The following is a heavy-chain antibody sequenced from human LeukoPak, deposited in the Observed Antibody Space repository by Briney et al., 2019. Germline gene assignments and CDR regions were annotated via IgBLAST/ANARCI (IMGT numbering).Heavy chain of an antibody. CDR3: ARGKGSSAFDI. CDR1: GYTFTSYA. CDR2: INAGNGNT. Sequence: ASVKVSCKASGYTFTSYAMHWVRQAPGQRLEWMGWINAGNGNTKYSQNFQGRVTITRNTSISTAYMELSSLRSEDTAVYYCARGKGSSAFDIWGQGTMVTVSS. J-gene: IGHJ3*02. D-gene: IGHD6-19*01. V-gene: IGHV1-3*01.